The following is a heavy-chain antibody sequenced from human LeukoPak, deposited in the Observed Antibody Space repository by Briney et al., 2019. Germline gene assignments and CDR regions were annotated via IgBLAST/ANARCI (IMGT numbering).Heavy chain of an antibody. Sequence: ASVKVSCKASGYTFNNFYINWVRQATGQGLEWMGWMHPISGNTGCAQKFQGRVTMTRNTSISTAYMELSSLRSEDTAVYYCARVSFDSSGNKINFDYWGQGTLVTVSS. V-gene: IGHV1-8*01. D-gene: IGHD2-15*01. J-gene: IGHJ4*02. CDR3: ARVSFDSSGNKINFDY. CDR2: MHPISGNT. CDR1: GYTFNNFY.